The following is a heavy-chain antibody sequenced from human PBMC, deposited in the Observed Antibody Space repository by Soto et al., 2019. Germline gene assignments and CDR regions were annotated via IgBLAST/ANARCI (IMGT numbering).Heavy chain of an antibody. V-gene: IGHV4-30-2*01. CDR3: ARVPDR. J-gene: IGHJ5*02. Sequence: TVSLTCTVSGGSSSLGYYYWSWIRQPPGKGLEWIGYIYHSGSTYYNPSLKSRVTISVDRSKNQFSLKLSSVTAADTAVYYCARVPDRWGQGTLVTVSS. D-gene: IGHD2-2*01. CDR2: IYHSGST. CDR1: GGSSSLGYYY.